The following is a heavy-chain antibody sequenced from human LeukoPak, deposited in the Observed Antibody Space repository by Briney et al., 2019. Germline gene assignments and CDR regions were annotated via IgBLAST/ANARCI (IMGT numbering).Heavy chain of an antibody. Sequence: GRSLRLSCAASGFTFSSYAMHWVRQAPGKGLEWVAVISYDGSNKYYADSVKGRFTISRDNSKNTLYLQMNSLRAEDTAVYYCAKIKDDSSGYYYYFDYWGQGTLVTVSS. D-gene: IGHD3-22*01. CDR2: ISYDGSNK. CDR1: GFTFSSYA. V-gene: IGHV3-30*18. J-gene: IGHJ4*02. CDR3: AKIKDDSSGYYYYFDY.